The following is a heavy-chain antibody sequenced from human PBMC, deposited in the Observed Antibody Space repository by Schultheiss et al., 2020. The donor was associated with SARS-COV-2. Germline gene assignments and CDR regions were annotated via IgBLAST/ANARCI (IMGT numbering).Heavy chain of an antibody. CDR3: ARKSDGFDM. Sequence: HNSANTGFAQKFQGRVTMTRNTSISTAYMELSRLRSDDTAVYYCARKSDGFDMWGQGTMVTVSS. CDR2: HNSANT. V-gene: IGHV1-8*01. J-gene: IGHJ3*02.